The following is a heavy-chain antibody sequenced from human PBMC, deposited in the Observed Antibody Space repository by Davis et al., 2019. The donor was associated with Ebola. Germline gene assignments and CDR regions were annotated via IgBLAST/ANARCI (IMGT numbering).Heavy chain of an antibody. J-gene: IGHJ4*02. D-gene: IGHD1-7*01. CDR3: ARGKNYAHEY. CDR2: VILKSGAT. Sequence: ASVKVSCQASGYTFTDYNIHWMRQAPGQGLEWLLRVILKSGATNYAQKFQGRVTMTRDTSISTVYMELSSLRYDDTADYYCARGKNYAHEYWGQGTLVTVSS. V-gene: IGHV1-2*06. CDR1: GYTFTDYN.